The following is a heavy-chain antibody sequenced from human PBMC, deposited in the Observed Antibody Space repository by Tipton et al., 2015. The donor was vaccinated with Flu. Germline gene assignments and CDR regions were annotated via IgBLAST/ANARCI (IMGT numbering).Heavy chain of an antibody. J-gene: IGHJ6*02. CDR1: GYTFTSYG. D-gene: IGHD6-6*01. Sequence: QLVQSGAEVKKPGASVKVSCKASGYTFTSYGISWVRQAPGQGLEWMGWISAYNGNANYAQKLQGRVTMTTDTSTSTAYMELRSLRSGDTALFYCARGIAARPYGFFFYGLDVWGQGTTVTVSS. CDR2: ISAYNGNA. V-gene: IGHV1-18*01. CDR3: ARGIAARPYGFFFYGLDV.